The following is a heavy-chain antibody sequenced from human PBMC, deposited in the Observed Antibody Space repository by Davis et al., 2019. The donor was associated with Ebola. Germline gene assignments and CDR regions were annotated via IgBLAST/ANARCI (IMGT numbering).Heavy chain of an antibody. V-gene: IGHV1-69*13. CDR3: ARAQFPTTSDH. CDR1: GGTFSSYA. CDR2: IIPILGTA. J-gene: IGHJ4*02. Sequence: SVKVSCKASGGTFSSYAISWVRQAPGQGLEWMGGIIPILGTANYAQKFQGRVTITADESTSTAYMELSSLKSDDTAVYYCARAQFPTTSDHWGQGTLVTVSS. D-gene: IGHD1-1*01.